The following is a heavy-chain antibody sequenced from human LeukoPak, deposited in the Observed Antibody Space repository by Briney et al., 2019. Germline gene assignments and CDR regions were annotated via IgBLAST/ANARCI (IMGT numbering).Heavy chain of an antibody. CDR1: GYTFTGYY. D-gene: IGHD6-13*01. CDR3: ARVPSNSSSWSLFDY. J-gene: IGHJ4*02. CDR2: INPNSGGT. V-gene: IGHV1-2*02. Sequence: ASVKVSCKASGYTFTGYYMHWVRQAPGQGLEWMGWINPNSGGTNYAQKFQGRVTMTRDTSISTAYMDLSRLRSDDTAVYYCARVPSNSSSWSLFDYWGQGTLVTVSS.